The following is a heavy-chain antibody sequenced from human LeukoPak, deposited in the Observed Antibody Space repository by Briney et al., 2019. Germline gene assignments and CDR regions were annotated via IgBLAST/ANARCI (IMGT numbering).Heavy chain of an antibody. J-gene: IGHJ1*01. V-gene: IGHV1-69*05. CDR2: IIPIFGTA. D-gene: IGHD2-2*01. Sequence: SVKVSCKASGGTFISYAISWVRQAPGQGLEWMGGIIPIFGTANYAQKFQGRVTITTDESTSTAYMELSSLRSEDTAVCYCASYIVVVPAANGHFQHWGQGTLVTVSS. CDR1: GGTFISYA. CDR3: ASYIVVVPAANGHFQH.